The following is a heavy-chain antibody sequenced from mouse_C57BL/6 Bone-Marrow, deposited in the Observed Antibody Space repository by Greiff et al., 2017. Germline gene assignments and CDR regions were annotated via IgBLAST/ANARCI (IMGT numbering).Heavy chain of an antibody. CDR3: ATLRLAY. CDR1: GFTFSDYG. CDR2: ISSGSSTI. J-gene: IGHJ3*01. V-gene: IGHV5-17*01. Sequence: EVQRVESGGGLVKPGGSLKLSCAASGFTFSDYGMHWVRQAPEKGLEWVAYISSGSSTIYYADTVKGRFIISRDNAKNTLFLQMTSLRSGDTAMYYCATLRLAYWGQGTLVTVSA.